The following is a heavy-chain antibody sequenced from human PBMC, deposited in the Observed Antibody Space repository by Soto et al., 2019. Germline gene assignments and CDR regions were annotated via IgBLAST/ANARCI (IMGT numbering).Heavy chain of an antibody. J-gene: IGHJ4*02. CDR3: AREARGRSRWYELDY. CDR2: IGTAGDT. D-gene: IGHD6-13*01. CDR1: GFTFSSYD. V-gene: IGHV3-13*01. Sequence: GGSLRLSCAASGFTFSSYDMHWVRQATGKGLEWVSAIGTAGDTYYPGSVKGRFTISRENAKNSLYLQMNSLRAEDTAVYYCAREARGRSRWYELDYWGQGTLVTVSS.